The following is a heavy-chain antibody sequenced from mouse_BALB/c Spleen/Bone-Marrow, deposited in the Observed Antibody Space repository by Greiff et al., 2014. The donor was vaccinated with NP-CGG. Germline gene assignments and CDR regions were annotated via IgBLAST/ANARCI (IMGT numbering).Heavy chain of an antibody. CDR2: ISSGGST. D-gene: IGHD2-3*01. Sequence: EVQRVESGGGLVKPGGSLKLSCAASGFTFSSYAMSWVRQTPVKRLEWVASISSGGSTYYPDSVKGRFTISRDNARNILYLQMSSLRSEDTAMYYCAREVDGWYYFDYWGQGTTLTVSS. J-gene: IGHJ2*01. V-gene: IGHV5-6-5*01. CDR1: GFTFSSYA. CDR3: AREVDGWYYFDY.